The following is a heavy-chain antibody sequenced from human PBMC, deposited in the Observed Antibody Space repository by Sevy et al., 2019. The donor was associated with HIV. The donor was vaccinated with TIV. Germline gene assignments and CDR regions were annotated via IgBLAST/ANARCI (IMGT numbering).Heavy chain of an antibody. CDR2: IYSGGST. Sequence: GGSLRLSCAASGFTVSSNYMSWVRQAPGKGLEWVSVIYSGGSTYYADSVKGRFTISRDNSKNTLYLQMNSLRAGDTAVYYCARDGSSYYYVGGMDVWGQGTTVTVSS. CDR3: ARDGSSYYYVGGMDV. V-gene: IGHV3-53*01. J-gene: IGHJ6*02. D-gene: IGHD3-10*02. CDR1: GFTVSSNY.